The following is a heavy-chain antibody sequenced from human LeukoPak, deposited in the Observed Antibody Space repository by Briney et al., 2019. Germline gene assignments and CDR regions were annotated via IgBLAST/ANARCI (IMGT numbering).Heavy chain of an antibody. V-gene: IGHV3-48*03. CDR2: ISSSGSTK. J-gene: IGHJ4*02. CDR3: ARDRRDIVTTYFDY. CDR1: GFTFSSYE. D-gene: IGHD5-12*01. Sequence: SGGSLRLSCTASGFTFSSYEMNWVRQAPGKGLEWVSYISSSGSTKYYADSVKGRFTISRDNAKNSLYLQMNSLRAEDTAVYYCARDRRDIVTTYFDYWGQGTLVTVSS.